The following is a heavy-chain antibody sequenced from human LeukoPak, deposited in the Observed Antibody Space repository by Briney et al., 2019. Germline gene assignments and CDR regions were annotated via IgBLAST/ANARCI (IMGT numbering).Heavy chain of an antibody. V-gene: IGHV1-69*01. CDR1: GGTFSSYA. Sequence: SVKVSCKASGGTFSSYAISWVRQAPGQGLEWMGGIIPIFGTANYAQKFQGRVTITADESTSTAYMELSSLRSEDTAVYYCARGILKQWLGRPVYGMDVWGQGTTVTVSS. J-gene: IGHJ6*02. CDR3: ARGILKQWLGRPVYGMDV. CDR2: IIPIFGTA. D-gene: IGHD6-19*01.